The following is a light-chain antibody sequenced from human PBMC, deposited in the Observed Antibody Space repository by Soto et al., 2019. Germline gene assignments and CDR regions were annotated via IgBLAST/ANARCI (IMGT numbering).Light chain of an antibody. CDR3: QQYNNWPPHT. CDR1: QSVNTN. V-gene: IGKV3-15*01. Sequence: EIVMTQSPATLSVSPGESATLSCRASQSVNTNLAWYQQKPGRAPRLLIHGASTRATGIPARFSGSGSGTEFPLNISSLQSEDVAVYYCQQYNNWPPHTFGQGTKLEIK. CDR2: GAS. J-gene: IGKJ2*01.